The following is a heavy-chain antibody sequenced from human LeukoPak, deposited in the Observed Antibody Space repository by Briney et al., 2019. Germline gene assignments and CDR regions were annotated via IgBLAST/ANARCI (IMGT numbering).Heavy chain of an antibody. CDR1: GGSISSGSYY. J-gene: IGHJ4*02. CDR2: IYTSGST. D-gene: IGHD3-9*01. Sequence: SQTLSLTCTVSGGSISSGSYYGSWIRQPAGKGLEWIGRIYTSGSTNYNPSLKSRVTISVDTSKNQFSLKLSSVTAADTAVYYCAREALLIRYFDWGNFDYWGQGNLVTVSS. CDR3: AREALLIRYFDWGNFDY. V-gene: IGHV4-61*02.